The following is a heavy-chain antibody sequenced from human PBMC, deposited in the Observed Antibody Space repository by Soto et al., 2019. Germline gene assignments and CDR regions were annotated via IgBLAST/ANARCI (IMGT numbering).Heavy chain of an antibody. V-gene: IGHV4-59*02. J-gene: IGHJ4*02. Sequence: PSETLSLTCTVSGFPVSSTFWSWVRQSPGKGLEWIGYVYNSGNTIYSPSLKSRVTISVDPSKNQFSLRLRSVTAADTAVYYCARSPYTSASFDYWGQGNLVTVSS. CDR1: GFPVSSTF. D-gene: IGHD3-16*01. CDR2: VYNSGNT. CDR3: ARSPYTSASFDY.